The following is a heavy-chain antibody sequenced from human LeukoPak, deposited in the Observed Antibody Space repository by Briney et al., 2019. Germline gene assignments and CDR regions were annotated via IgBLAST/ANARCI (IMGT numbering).Heavy chain of an antibody. D-gene: IGHD6-13*01. Sequence: PGGSLRLSCAASGFTFSSYSMDWVRQAPGKGLEWVSYISSSSSTIYYADSVKGRFTISRDNSKNTLYLQMNSLRAEDTAVYYCAKVELVKDAFDIWGQGTMVTVSS. CDR1: GFTFSSYS. CDR3: AKVELVKDAFDI. V-gene: IGHV3-48*01. CDR2: ISSSSSTI. J-gene: IGHJ3*02.